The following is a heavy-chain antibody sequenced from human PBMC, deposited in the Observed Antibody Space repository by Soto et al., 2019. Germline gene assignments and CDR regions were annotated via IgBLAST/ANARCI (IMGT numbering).Heavy chain of an antibody. CDR3: ARQIYDSDTGPNFQYYFDS. CDR2: IDPIDSQT. CDR1: GYSFAGYW. V-gene: IGHV5-10-1*01. Sequence: GESLKISCKGSGYSFAGYWITWVRQKPGKGLEWMGRIDPIDSQTHYSPSFRGHVTISVTKSITTVFLQWSSLRASDTAMYYCARQIYDSDTGPNFQYYFDSWGQGTPVTVSS. D-gene: IGHD3-22*01. J-gene: IGHJ4*02.